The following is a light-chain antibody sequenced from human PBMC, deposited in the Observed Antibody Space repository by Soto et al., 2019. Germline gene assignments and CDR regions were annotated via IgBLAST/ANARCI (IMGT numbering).Light chain of an antibody. CDR2: GAS. Sequence: EMVMTQSPATLSVSPGERATLSCRASQSFSSNLAWYQQKPGQAPRLLIYGASTRATGIPARFSGSGSGTEFTLSISSLQSEDFAVYYCQQYNNWPITFGQGTRLEIK. CDR1: QSFSSN. J-gene: IGKJ5*01. CDR3: QQYNNWPIT. V-gene: IGKV3D-15*01.